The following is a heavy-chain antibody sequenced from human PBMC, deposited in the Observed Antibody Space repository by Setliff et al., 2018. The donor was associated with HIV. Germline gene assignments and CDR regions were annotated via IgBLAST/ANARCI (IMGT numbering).Heavy chain of an antibody. J-gene: IGHJ4*02. Sequence: PSETLSLTCTVSGGSISSSGYYWSWIRQHPGKGLEWIGYIYYSGSTYYNPSLKSRVTISVDTSKNQFSLKLSSVTAADTAVFYCARGTLYYYDTGGYSYIDYWGQGTLVTVSS. CDR2: IYYSGST. CDR3: ARGTLYYYDTGGYSYIDY. CDR1: GGSISSSGYY. V-gene: IGHV4-31*03. D-gene: IGHD3-22*01.